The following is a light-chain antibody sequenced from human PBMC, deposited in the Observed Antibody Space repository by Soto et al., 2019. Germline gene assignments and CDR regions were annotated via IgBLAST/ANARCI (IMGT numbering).Light chain of an antibody. V-gene: IGKV1-5*01. CDR1: QSITTW. Sequence: GDRVTITCRASQSITTWLAWYQQKPGKAPNLLIYDASSLESGVPSRFSGSGSGTEFTLTVSSLQPEDFATYYCQQGYSDPWTFGQGTKVDIK. CDR2: DAS. CDR3: QQGYSDPWT. J-gene: IGKJ1*01.